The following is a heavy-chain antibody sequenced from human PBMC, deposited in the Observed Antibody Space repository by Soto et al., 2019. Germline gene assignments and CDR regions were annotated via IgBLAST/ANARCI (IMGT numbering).Heavy chain of an antibody. Sequence: ASVKVSCKASGYTFTSYGISWVRQAPGQGLEWMGWISAYNGNTNYAQKFQDRVTITRDRSMSTAYMELSSLRSEDTAMYYCASPEGRDDAFDIWGQGTMVTVSS. CDR1: GYTFTSYG. V-gene: IGHV1-18*01. CDR2: ISAYNGNT. J-gene: IGHJ3*02. CDR3: ASPEGRDDAFDI.